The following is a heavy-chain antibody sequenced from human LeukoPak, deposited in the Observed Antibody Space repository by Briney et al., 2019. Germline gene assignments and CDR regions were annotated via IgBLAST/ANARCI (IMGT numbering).Heavy chain of an antibody. CDR2: IYYSGST. CDR3: ARRRDSSYIMDA. V-gene: IGHV4-30-4*01. D-gene: IGHD2-21*02. CDR1: GGSISSGDYY. Sequence: SQTLSLTCTVSGGSISSGDYYWSWIRQPPGKGLEWIGYIYYSGSTYYNPSLQSRVIISVDTSKNQFSLMMTSVTAADTAVYYCARRRDSSYIMDAWGQGTTVTVSS. J-gene: IGHJ6*02.